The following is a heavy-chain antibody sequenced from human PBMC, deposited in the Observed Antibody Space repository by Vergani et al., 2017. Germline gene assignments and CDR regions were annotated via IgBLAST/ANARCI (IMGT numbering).Heavy chain of an antibody. J-gene: IGHJ4*02. Sequence: VQLVQSGAEVKKPGSSVKVSCKASGGTFSSYAMSWVRQAPGKGLEWVSAISGSGGSTYYADSVKGRFTISRDNSKNTLYLQMNSLRAEDTAVYYCARDSGYTYGYPNFDYWGQGTLVTVSS. CDR2: ISGSGGST. CDR1: GGTFSSYA. CDR3: ARDSGYTYGYPNFDY. V-gene: IGHV3-23*04. D-gene: IGHD5-18*01.